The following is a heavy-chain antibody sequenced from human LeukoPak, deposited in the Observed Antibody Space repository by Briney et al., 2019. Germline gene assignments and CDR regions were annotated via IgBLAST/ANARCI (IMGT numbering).Heavy chain of an antibody. CDR3: AKKKYSYGLTYGMDV. CDR2: ISYDGSNK. Sequence: GGSLRLSCAASGFTFSSYGMHWVRQAPGKGLEWVAVISYDGSNKYYADSVKGRFTISRDNSKNTLYLQMNSLRAEDTAVYYCAKKKYSYGLTYGMDVWGQGTTVTVSS. J-gene: IGHJ6*02. D-gene: IGHD5-18*01. CDR1: GFTFSSYG. V-gene: IGHV3-30*18.